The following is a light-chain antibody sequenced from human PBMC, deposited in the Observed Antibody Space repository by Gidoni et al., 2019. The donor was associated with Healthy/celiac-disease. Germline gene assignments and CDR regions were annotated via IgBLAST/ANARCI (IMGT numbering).Light chain of an antibody. V-gene: IGKV1-39*01. Sequence: DIQMTQSPSSLSASVGDRGTITCRASQSISSYLNWYQQKPGKAPKLLIYAASSLQSGVPSRFSGSGSGTDFTLTISSLQPEDFATDYCQQSYSTPQTFGQGTKVEIK. CDR1: QSISSY. CDR3: QQSYSTPQT. CDR2: AAS. J-gene: IGKJ1*01.